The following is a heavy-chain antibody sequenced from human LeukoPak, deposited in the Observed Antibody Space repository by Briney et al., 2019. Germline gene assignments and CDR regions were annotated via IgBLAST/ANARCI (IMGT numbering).Heavy chain of an antibody. CDR3: ARRSYYDSGGYYYDYFDS. D-gene: IGHD3-22*01. CDR1: GGSISSYY. Sequence: SETLSLTCTVSGGSISSYYWSWIRQPPGRGLEWIGYMLNSGSPNYNPSLKSRVTISIDTSKNQFSLKLSSVTAADTAVYFCARRSYYDSGGYYYDYFDSWGRGTLVTVSS. V-gene: IGHV4-59*01. CDR2: MLNSGSP. J-gene: IGHJ4*02.